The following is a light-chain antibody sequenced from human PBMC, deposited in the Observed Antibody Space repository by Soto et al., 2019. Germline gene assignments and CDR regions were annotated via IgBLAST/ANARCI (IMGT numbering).Light chain of an antibody. Sequence: RVTITWRASQSISSWLAWYQQKPGKAPKLLIYDASSLESGVPSRFSGSGSGTEFTLTISSLQPDDFATYYCQQYNSYSITFGQGTRLEIK. CDR3: QQYNSYSIT. V-gene: IGKV1-5*01. CDR1: QSISSW. CDR2: DAS. J-gene: IGKJ5*01.